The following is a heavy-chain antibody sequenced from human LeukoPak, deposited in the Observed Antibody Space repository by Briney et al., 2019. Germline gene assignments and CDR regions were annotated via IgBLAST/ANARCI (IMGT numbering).Heavy chain of an antibody. CDR1: GFTLSSNY. CDR3: ARAPEWLIFDY. CDR2: IYSGGST. J-gene: IGHJ4*02. V-gene: IGHV3-53*04. D-gene: IGHD6-19*01. Sequence: PGGALRLSCAASGFTLSSNYVSWGRQAPGKALGCGSVIYSGGSTYYAVTVKGRFTISRHNSKNTLYLQMNSLRAEDTAVYYCARAPEWLIFDYWGQGTLVTVSS.